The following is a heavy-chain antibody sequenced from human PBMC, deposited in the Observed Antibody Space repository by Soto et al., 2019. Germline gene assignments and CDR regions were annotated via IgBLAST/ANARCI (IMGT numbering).Heavy chain of an antibody. Sequence: QVTLKESGPTLVKPTQTLTLTCTFSGFSLSSSGVGVGWIRQPPGKALEWLALIFWDDDKRYSPSLRSRLAIXXDXSXXQVVLTLTNIDPVDTATYYCAHRLGEFGSRLAFDYWGQGTLVTVSS. J-gene: IGHJ4*02. CDR2: IFWDDDK. CDR3: AHRLGEFGSRLAFDY. V-gene: IGHV2-5*02. D-gene: IGHD3-16*01. CDR1: GFSLSSSGVG.